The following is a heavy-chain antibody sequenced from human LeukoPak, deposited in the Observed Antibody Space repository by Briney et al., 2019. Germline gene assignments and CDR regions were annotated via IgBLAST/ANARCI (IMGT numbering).Heavy chain of an antibody. J-gene: IGHJ4*02. CDR1: GGSISSYY. CDR3: ARATDWVFDY. Sequence: PSETLSLTCTVSGGSISSYYWSWIRQPPGKGLEWIGYIYYSGSTNYNPSLKSRVTIPVDTSKNQFSLKLSSVTAADTAVYYCARATDWVFDYWGQGTLVTVSS. V-gene: IGHV4-59*01. D-gene: IGHD3/OR15-3a*01. CDR2: IYYSGST.